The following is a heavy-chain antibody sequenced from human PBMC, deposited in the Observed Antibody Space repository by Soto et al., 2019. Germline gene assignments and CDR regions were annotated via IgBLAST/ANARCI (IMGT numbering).Heavy chain of an antibody. D-gene: IGHD3-3*01. CDR2: IYYSGST. CDR1: GGSISSYY. Sequence: PSETLSLTCTVSGGSISSYYWIWIRQPPGKGLEWIGYIYYSGSTNYNPSLKSRVTISVDTSKNQFSLKLSSVTAADTAVYYCARGYTIFGVVTWFDPWGQGTLVTAPQ. J-gene: IGHJ5*02. V-gene: IGHV4-59*01. CDR3: ARGYTIFGVVTWFDP.